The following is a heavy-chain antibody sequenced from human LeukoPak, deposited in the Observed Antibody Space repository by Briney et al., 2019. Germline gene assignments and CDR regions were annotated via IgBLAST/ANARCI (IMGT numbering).Heavy chain of an antibody. CDR1: GGSISGSSYY. CDR3: ARGGYSGSYYSFYFDY. J-gene: IGHJ4*02. V-gene: IGHV4-39*02. Sequence: SETPSLTCTVSGGSISGSSYYWGWIRQPPGKGLEWIGIIYYSGSTYYNPSLKSRVTISVDTSKNHFSLRLSSVTAADTAVYYCARGGYSGSYYSFYFDYWGQGTLVTVSS. CDR2: IYYSGST. D-gene: IGHD1-26*01.